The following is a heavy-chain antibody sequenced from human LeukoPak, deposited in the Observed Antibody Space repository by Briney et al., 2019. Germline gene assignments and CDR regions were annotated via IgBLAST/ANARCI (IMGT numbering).Heavy chain of an antibody. CDR3: TRQHTAWYVDY. D-gene: IGHD1-1*01. CDR2: VSASGAST. J-gene: IGHJ4*02. CDR1: GFSFSNYA. V-gene: IGHV3-23*01. Sequence: GGSLRLSCAASGFSFSNYAMSWVRQAPGKGLEWVSGVSASGASTYSEDSVKGRFVISRDNSDNTVFLHMNSLRAEDTAVYYCTRQHTAWYVDYWGQGTLVTVSS.